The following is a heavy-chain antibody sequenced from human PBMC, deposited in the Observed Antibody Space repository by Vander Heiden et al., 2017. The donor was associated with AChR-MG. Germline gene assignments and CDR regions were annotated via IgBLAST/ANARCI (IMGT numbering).Heavy chain of an antibody. D-gene: IGHD1-1*01. Sequence: QVQLVESGGGVVQPGRSLRLSCAASGFTFSSYAMHWVRQAPGKGLEWVAVISYDGSNKYYADSVKGRFTISRDNSKNTLYLQMNSLRAEDTAVYYCARGMSPTGTLFDIWGQGTMVTVSS. CDR2: ISYDGSNK. CDR1: GFTFSSYA. CDR3: ARGMSPTGTLFDI. V-gene: IGHV3-30-3*01. J-gene: IGHJ3*02.